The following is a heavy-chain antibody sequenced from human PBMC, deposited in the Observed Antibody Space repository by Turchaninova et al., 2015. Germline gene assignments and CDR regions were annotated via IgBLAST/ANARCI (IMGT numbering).Heavy chain of an antibody. D-gene: IGHD4-17*01. Sequence: EVQLVESGGDLVQPGGSLRLSFAASGFTFSIYSMNWVRQAPGKGLECVSYIGTSSTIYYADSVKGRFTISRDNAKNSLYLQMNSLRAEDTAVYYCARDRYGDYVHDYWGQGTLVTVSS. CDR2: IGTSSTI. V-gene: IGHV3-48*04. CDR1: GFTFSIYS. CDR3: ARDRYGDYVHDY. J-gene: IGHJ4*02.